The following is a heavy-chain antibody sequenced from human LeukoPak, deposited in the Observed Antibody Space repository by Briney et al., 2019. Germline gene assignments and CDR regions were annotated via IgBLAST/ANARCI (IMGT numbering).Heavy chain of an antibody. CDR3: AKGPGGYDSSGYYYGVFQH. V-gene: IGHV3-23*01. CDR2: ISGSGGST. J-gene: IGHJ1*01. CDR1: GFTFSSYG. Sequence: PGGSLRLSCAASGFTFSSYGMSWVRQAPGKGLEWVSAISGSGGSTYYADSVKGRFTISRDNSKNTLYLQMNSLRAEDTAVYYCAKGPGGYDSSGYYYGVFQHWGQGTLVTVSS. D-gene: IGHD3-22*01.